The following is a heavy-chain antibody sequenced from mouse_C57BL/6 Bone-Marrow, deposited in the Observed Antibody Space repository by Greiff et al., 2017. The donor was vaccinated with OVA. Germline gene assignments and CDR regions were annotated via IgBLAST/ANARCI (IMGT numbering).Heavy chain of an antibody. J-gene: IGHJ4*01. V-gene: IGHV5-6*01. CDR3: AIKDILRFLMDY. CDR2: ISSGGSYT. CDR1: GFTFSSYG. Sequence: DVQLVESGGDLVKPGGSLKLSCAASGFTFSSYGMSWVRQTPDKRLEWVATISSGGSYTYYPDSVKGRFTISRDNAKNTLYLQMSSLKSEDTAMYYCAIKDILRFLMDYWGQGTSVTVSS. D-gene: IGHD1-1*01.